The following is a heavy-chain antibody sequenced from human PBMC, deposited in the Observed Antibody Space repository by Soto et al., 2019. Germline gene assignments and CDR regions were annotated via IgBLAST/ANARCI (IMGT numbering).Heavy chain of an antibody. Sequence: EVQLVESGGGLVQPGGSLRLSCAASGFTVSSNYMSWVRQAPGKGLEWVSVIYSGGSTDYTDSVKGRFTISRDISKNTVYLQMNRLRAEDTAVYYCAREGSGSFYIWGQGTLVTVPS. J-gene: IGHJ4*02. CDR3: AREGSGSFYI. V-gene: IGHV3-66*01. D-gene: IGHD3-10*01. CDR1: GFTVSSNY. CDR2: IYSGGST.